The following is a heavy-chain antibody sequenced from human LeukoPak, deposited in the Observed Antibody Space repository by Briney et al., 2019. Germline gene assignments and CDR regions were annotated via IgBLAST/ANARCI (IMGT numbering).Heavy chain of an antibody. CDR2: IYSGGST. Sequence: GGSLRLSCAASGFTVSSNYMSWVRQAPGKGLEWVSVIYSGGSTYYADSVKGRFTISRDNSKNTLYLQMNSLRAEDTAVYYCARSGTTVVTYIDYWGQGTLVTVSS. D-gene: IGHD4-23*01. V-gene: IGHV3-66*01. CDR3: ARSGTTVVTYIDY. CDR1: GFTVSSNY. J-gene: IGHJ4*02.